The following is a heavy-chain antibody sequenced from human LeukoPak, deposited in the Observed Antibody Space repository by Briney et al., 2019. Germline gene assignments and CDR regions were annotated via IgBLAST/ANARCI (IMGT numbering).Heavy chain of an antibody. D-gene: IGHD2-15*01. CDR1: GYSFTSYW. CDR2: IYPGDSDT. CDR3: ARRSLGYCSGGSCYFDY. J-gene: IGHJ4*02. Sequence: GESLKISCKASGYSFTSYWIGWVRQMPGKGLEWMGIIYPGDSDTRYSPSFQGQVTISVDKSISTAYLQWSSLKASDTAMYYCARRSLGYCSGGSCYFDYWGQGTLVTVSS. V-gene: IGHV5-51*01.